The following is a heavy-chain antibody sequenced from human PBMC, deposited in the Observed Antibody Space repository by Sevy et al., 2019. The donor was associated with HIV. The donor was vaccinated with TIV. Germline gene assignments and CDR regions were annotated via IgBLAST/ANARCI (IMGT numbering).Heavy chain of an antibody. Sequence: GGSLRLSCAASGFTFSSYAMHWVRQAPGKGLEWVAVISYDGSNKYYADSVKGRFTISRDNSKNTLYLQMNSLRAEDTAVYYCARDGSLRCRKEYYYYGMDVWGQGTTVTVSS. CDR1: GFTFSSYA. V-gene: IGHV3-30*04. CDR2: ISYDGSNK. CDR3: ARDGSLRCRKEYYYYGMDV. J-gene: IGHJ6*02. D-gene: IGHD4-17*01.